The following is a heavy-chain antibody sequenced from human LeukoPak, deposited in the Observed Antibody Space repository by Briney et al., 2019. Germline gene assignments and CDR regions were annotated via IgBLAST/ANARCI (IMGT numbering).Heavy chain of an antibody. D-gene: IGHD4/OR15-4a*01. CDR1: GGTFSSYA. V-gene: IGHV1-69*13. CDR2: IIPIFGTA. Sequence: SVKVSCKASGGTFSSYAISWVRQAPGQGLEWMGGIIPIFGTANYAQKFQGRVTITAGESTSTAYVELSSLRSEDTAVYYCAATNYGHYWGQGTLVTVSS. CDR3: AATNYGHY. J-gene: IGHJ4*02.